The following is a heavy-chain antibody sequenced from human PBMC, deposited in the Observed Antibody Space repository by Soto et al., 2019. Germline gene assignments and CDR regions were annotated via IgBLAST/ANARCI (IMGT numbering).Heavy chain of an antibody. Sequence: QVQLVESGGGVVQPGRSLRLSCAASGFTFSSYGMHWVRQAPGKGLEWVAVIWYDGSNKYYADSVKGRFTISRDNSKNSLYLQMNSLRAEDTAVYYCARDGFTDAFYIWGQGTMVTVSS. D-gene: IGHD2-2*03. CDR2: IWYDGSNK. CDR3: ARDGFTDAFYI. CDR1: GFTFSSYG. V-gene: IGHV3-33*01. J-gene: IGHJ3*02.